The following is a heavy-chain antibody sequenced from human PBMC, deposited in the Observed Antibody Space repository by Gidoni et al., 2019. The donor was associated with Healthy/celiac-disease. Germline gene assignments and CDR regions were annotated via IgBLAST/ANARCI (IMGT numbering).Heavy chain of an antibody. Sequence: SSYGMHWVRQAPGKGLEWVAVIWYDGSNKYYADSVKGRFTISRDNSKNTLYLQMNSLRAEDTAVYYCARGENILTGYGLSFDYWGQGTLVTVSS. CDR2: IWYDGSNK. J-gene: IGHJ4*02. V-gene: IGHV3-33*01. CDR1: SSYG. D-gene: IGHD3-9*01. CDR3: ARGENILTGYGLSFDY.